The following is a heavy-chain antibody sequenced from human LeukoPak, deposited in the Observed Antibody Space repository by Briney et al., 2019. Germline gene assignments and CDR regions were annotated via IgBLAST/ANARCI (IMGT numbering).Heavy chain of an antibody. Sequence: TGGSLRLSCAASGFAFSVYEMYWVRQAPGKGLEWVSYISSSGGTRYYADSVKGRFTISRDNAKNSLYLQMSSLRAEDTAVYYCATLTVASSFDYWGQGTLVTVSS. CDR2: ISSSGGTR. CDR1: GFAFSVYE. V-gene: IGHV3-48*03. J-gene: IGHJ4*02. CDR3: ATLTVASSFDY. D-gene: IGHD6-19*01.